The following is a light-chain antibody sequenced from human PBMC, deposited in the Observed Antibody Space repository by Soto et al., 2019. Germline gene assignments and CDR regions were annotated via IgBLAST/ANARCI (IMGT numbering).Light chain of an antibody. CDR1: SSNIGAGYD. V-gene: IGLV1-40*01. Sequence: QSALTQPPSVSGAPGQRVNISCTGSSSNIGAGYDVHWYQQLPGTAPKLVITGNINRPSGVPDRFSGSKSGTSASLAITGLQAEDEADYYCQSYDSSLSAYVFGTGTRSPS. J-gene: IGLJ1*01. CDR2: GNI. CDR3: QSYDSSLSAYV.